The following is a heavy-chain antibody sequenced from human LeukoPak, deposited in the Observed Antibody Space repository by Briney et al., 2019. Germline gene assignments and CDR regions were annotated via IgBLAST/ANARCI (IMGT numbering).Heavy chain of an antibody. Sequence: ASVKVSCKVSGYTLTELSMHWVRQAPGKGLEWMGGFDPEDGETIYAQKFQGRVTMTEDTSTDTAYMKLSSLRSEDTAVYYCATGDDSSGYNFDYWGQGTLVTVSS. V-gene: IGHV1-24*01. J-gene: IGHJ4*02. CDR2: FDPEDGET. CDR1: GYTLTELS. CDR3: ATGDDSSGYNFDY. D-gene: IGHD3-22*01.